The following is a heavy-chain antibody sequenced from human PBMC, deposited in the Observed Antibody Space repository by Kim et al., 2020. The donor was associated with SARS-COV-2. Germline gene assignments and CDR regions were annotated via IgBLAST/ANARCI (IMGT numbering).Heavy chain of an antibody. Sequence: SETLSLTCTVSGYSISSGYYWGWIRQPPGKGLEWIGSIYHSGSTYYNPSLKSRVTISVDTSKNQFSLKLSSVTAADTAVYYCAREWGGSYRGGVNWFDPWGQGTLVTVSS. CDR1: GYSISSGYY. V-gene: IGHV4-38-2*02. CDR2: IYHSGST. D-gene: IGHD1-26*01. J-gene: IGHJ5*02. CDR3: AREWGGSYRGGVNWFDP.